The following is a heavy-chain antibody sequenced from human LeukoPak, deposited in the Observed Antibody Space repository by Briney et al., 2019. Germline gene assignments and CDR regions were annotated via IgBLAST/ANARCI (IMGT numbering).Heavy chain of an antibody. CDR2: INEDGSRT. CDR1: GFTLSNHW. Sequence: GGSLRLSCAASGFTLSNHWMHWVRQAPGKGLVWVSRINEDGSRTNYADSVTGRFTISRDNAKNTLYLQMSSLRVEDTAVYYCARGGRVVHGVDVWGQGTTVTVSS. J-gene: IGHJ6*02. V-gene: IGHV3-74*01. D-gene: IGHD6-6*01. CDR3: ARGGRVVHGVDV.